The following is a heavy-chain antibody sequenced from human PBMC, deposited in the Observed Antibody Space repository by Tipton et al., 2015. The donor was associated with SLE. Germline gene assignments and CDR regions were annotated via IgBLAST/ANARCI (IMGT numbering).Heavy chain of an antibody. Sequence: TLSLTCAVYGGSFSGYYWNWVRQSPGKGLEWMGYIFDNGITDYNPPLKSRVTISVDASKNQFSLQLSSVTAADTAVYFCAGEPYADAFDVWGPGTMVTVSS. D-gene: IGHD2-2*01. V-gene: IGHV4-59*01. CDR3: AGEPYADAFDV. CDR1: GGSFSGYY. CDR2: IFDNGIT. J-gene: IGHJ3*01.